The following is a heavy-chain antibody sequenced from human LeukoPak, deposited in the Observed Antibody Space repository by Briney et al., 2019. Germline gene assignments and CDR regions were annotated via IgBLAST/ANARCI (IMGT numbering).Heavy chain of an antibody. Sequence: ASVTVSCPASGYTFTSYGISWVRQAPGQGREWMGWISAYNGNTNYAQKLQGRVTMTTDTSTSTAYMELRSLRSDDTAVYYCAKDGGQQWLTNYYSYVMDVWGQGTTVTVSS. CDR2: ISAYNGNT. D-gene: IGHD6-19*01. V-gene: IGHV1-18*01. CDR1: GYTFTSYG. J-gene: IGHJ6*02. CDR3: AKDGGQQWLTNYYSYVMDV.